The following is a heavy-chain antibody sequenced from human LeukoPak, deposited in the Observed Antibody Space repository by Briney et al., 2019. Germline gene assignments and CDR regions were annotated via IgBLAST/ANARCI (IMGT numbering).Heavy chain of an antibody. J-gene: IGHJ6*03. CDR3: ARVFDSGSQAYFYYMDV. CDR2: INHSGST. D-gene: IGHD3-10*01. V-gene: IGHV4-34*01. CDR1: GGSFSGYY. Sequence: SETLSFTCAVYGGSFSGYYWSWIRQPPGKGLEWIGEINHSGSTNYNPSLKSRVTISVDTSKNQFSLKLSSVTAADTAVYYSARVFDSGSQAYFYYMDVWGKGTTVTIFS.